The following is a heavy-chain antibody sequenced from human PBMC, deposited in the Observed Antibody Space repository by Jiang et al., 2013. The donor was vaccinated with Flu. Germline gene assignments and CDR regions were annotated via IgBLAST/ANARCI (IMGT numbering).Heavy chain of an antibody. CDR3: AKVPGAYYFDY. J-gene: IGHJ4*02. Sequence: GGLVQPGGSLRLSCAASGFTFSSYAMSWVRQAPGKGLEWVSVISGSGGSTYYVDSVKGRFTISRDNSKNMLYLQMNSLRAEDTAIYYCAKVPGAYYFDYWGQGILVTVSS. CDR1: GFTFSSYA. D-gene: IGHD4/OR15-4a*01. V-gene: IGHV3-23*01. CDR2: ISGSGGST.